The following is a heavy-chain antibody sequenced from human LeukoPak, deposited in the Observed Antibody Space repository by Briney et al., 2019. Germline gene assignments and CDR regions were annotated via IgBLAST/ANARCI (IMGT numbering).Heavy chain of an antibody. CDR2: ISGSGTDT. CDR1: RFTFNNYA. J-gene: IGHJ3*02. CDR3: ATKNRWITSGDEAFDI. V-gene: IGHV3-23*01. Sequence: GGSLRFSCAATRFTFNNYAMNWVRQAPGKGLEWVSTISGSGTDTFYADSVRGRFTISRDNSKNTLYLQMNSLRGEDTAVYYCATKNRWITSGDEAFDIWGQGTMVTVS. D-gene: IGHD2-2*03.